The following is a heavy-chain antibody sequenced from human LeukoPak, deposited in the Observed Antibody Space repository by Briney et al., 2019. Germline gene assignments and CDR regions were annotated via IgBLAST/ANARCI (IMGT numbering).Heavy chain of an antibody. D-gene: IGHD1-26*01. CDR3: ARAFHLKYSGSYYHYYGMDV. J-gene: IGHJ6*02. CDR2: IYYSGST. CDR1: GGSISSGGYY. V-gene: IGHV4-31*03. Sequence: SQTLSLTCTVSGGSISSGGYYWSWIRQHPGKGLEGIGYIYYSGSTYYNPSLKSRVTISVDTSKNQFSLKLSSVTAADTAVYYCARAFHLKYSGSYYHYYGMDVWGQGTTVTVSS.